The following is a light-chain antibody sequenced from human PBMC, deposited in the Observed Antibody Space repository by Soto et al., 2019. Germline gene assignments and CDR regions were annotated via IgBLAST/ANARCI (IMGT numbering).Light chain of an antibody. V-gene: IGLV2-14*01. J-gene: IGLJ1*01. CDR2: EVS. Sequence: QSVLTQPASVSGSPGQSITISCTGTSSDVGGYNYVSWYQQHPGKAPKLMIYEVSNRPSGVSNRFSGSKSGNTASLTISGLQAEDEADYYCSSYTSSSTHYAFGNGTKVTVL. CDR3: SSYTSSSTHYA. CDR1: SSDVGGYNY.